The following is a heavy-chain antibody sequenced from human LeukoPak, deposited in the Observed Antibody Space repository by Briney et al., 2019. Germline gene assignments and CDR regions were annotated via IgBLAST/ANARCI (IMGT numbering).Heavy chain of an antibody. J-gene: IGHJ3*02. CDR3: ARLPHPRGTFDI. D-gene: IGHD2-15*01. V-gene: IGHV4-59*08. CDR1: GDSISSYY. CDR2: IYYSGST. Sequence: SETLSPTCTVPGDSISSYYWGWIRQPPGKGLEWIGYIYYSGSTNHNPSLKSRVTISIDTSKNQFSLKLSSVTAADMAVYYCARLPHPRGTFDIWGQGTMVTVSS.